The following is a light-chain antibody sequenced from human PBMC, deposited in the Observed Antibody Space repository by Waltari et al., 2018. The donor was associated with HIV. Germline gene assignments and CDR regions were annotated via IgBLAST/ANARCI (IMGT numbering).Light chain of an antibody. Sequence: QSVLTQPPSVSGAPGQRVTISCTGGGSNIGAPYDVHWYQQFPGTAPKLLTYGSTNRPSGVPDRFSGSKSGTSASLAITGLQAEDEADYYCQSYDNSLGVVFGGGTKLTVL. CDR1: GSNIGAPYD. CDR2: GST. J-gene: IGLJ2*01. V-gene: IGLV1-40*01. CDR3: QSYDNSLGVV.